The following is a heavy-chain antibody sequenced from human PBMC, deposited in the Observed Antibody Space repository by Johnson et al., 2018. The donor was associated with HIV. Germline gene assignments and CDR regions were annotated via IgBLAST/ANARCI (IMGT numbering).Heavy chain of an antibody. CDR3: ARISQHHNSDAFDI. Sequence: VQLVESGGGLVQPGGSLRLSCAASGFTVSSNYMSSVRQAPGKGLEWVSVIYSGGSTYYADSVKGRFTISRDNSKNTLYLQMNSLRAEDTAVYYCARISQHHNSDAFDIWGQGTMVTVSS. J-gene: IGHJ3*02. V-gene: IGHV3-66*01. D-gene: IGHD1-1*01. CDR1: GFTVSSNY. CDR2: IYSGGST.